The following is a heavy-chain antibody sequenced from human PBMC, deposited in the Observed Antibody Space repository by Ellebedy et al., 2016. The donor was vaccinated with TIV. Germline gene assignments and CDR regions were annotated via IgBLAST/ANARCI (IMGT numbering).Heavy chain of an antibody. D-gene: IGHD3-22*01. J-gene: IGHJ5*02. Sequence: MPSETLSLTCAVSGGSISSGGYSWSWIRQPPGKGLEWIGYIYHSGSTYYNPSLKSRVTISVDRSKNQFSLKLSSVTAADTAVYYCARKHYYDSSGYQKGDSGWFDPWGQGTLVTVSS. CDR2: IYHSGST. V-gene: IGHV4-30-2*01. CDR1: GGSISSGGYS. CDR3: ARKHYYDSSGYQKGDSGWFDP.